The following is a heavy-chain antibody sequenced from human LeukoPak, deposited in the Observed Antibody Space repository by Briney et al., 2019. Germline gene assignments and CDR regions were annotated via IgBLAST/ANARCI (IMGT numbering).Heavy chain of an antibody. J-gene: IGHJ4*02. Sequence: GGSLRLSCAASGFTFSSYGMSWVRQAPGKGLEWVSAISGSGGSTYYADSVKGRFTISGDNSKNTLYLQMNSLRAEDTAVYYCAKSRSGSPHSFDYWGQGTLVTVSS. D-gene: IGHD1-26*01. CDR2: ISGSGGST. V-gene: IGHV3-23*01. CDR1: GFTFSSYG. CDR3: AKSRSGSPHSFDY.